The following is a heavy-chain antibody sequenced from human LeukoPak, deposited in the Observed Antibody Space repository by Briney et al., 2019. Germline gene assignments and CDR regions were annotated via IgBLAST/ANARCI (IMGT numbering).Heavy chain of an antibody. CDR3: ARVGGYYDFWSGYYGGNYFDY. J-gene: IGHJ4*02. CDR1: GFTFSSYW. D-gene: IGHD3-3*01. CDR2: IKQDGSEK. Sequence: GGSLRLSCAASGFTFSSYWMSWVRQAPGKGLEWVANIKQDGSEKYYVDSVKGRFTISRDNAKNSLYQQMNSLRAEDTAVYYCARVGGYYDFWSGYYGGNYFDYWGQGTLVTVSS. V-gene: IGHV3-7*01.